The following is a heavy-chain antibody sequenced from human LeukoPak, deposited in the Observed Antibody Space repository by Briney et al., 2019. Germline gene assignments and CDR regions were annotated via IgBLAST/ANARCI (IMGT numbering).Heavy chain of an antibody. CDR1: GFTFDDYA. CDR2: ISWNSGSI. Sequence: GRSLRLSCAASGFTFDDYAMHWVRQAPGKGLEWVSGISWNSGSIGYADSVKGRFTISRDNAKNSLYLQMNSLRAEDTAVYYCAKEAGYCSSTSCYWDAWGQGTLVTVSS. CDR3: AKEAGYCSSTSCYWDA. J-gene: IGHJ5*02. D-gene: IGHD2-2*01. V-gene: IGHV3-9*01.